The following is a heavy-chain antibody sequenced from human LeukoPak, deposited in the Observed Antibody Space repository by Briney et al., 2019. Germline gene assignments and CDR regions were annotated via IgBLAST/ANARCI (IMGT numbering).Heavy chain of an antibody. CDR3: ARDLGPGNWFDP. D-gene: IGHD1-1*01. J-gene: IGHJ5*02. Sequence: SETLSPTCTVSGGSISSYYWSWIRQPPGKGLEWIGYIYYSGSTNYNPSLKSRVTISVDTSKNQFSLRLSSVTAADTAVYYCARDLGPGNWFDPWGQGTLVTVSS. V-gene: IGHV4-59*01. CDR1: GGSISSYY. CDR2: IYYSGST.